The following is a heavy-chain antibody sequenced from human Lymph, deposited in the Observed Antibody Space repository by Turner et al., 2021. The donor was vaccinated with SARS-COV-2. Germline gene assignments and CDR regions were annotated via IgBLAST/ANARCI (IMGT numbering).Heavy chain of an antibody. Sequence: QVQLVQSGAEMKKPGASVKVSCTVSGYTFTNYGISWVRQAPGEGLGWMGWISGNNDNTNYAQKLQGRVTMTTDTSTSTAYMELRSLRSDDTAVYYCARSNFDWLFSPDWFDPWGQGTLVIVSS. CDR2: ISGNNDNT. CDR1: GYTFTNYG. CDR3: ARSNFDWLFSPDWFDP. V-gene: IGHV1-18*01. D-gene: IGHD3-9*01. J-gene: IGHJ5*02.